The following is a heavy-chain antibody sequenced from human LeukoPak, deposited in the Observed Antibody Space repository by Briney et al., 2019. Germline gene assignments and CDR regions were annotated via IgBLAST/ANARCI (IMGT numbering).Heavy chain of an antibody. CDR1: GGTFSRYA. D-gene: IGHD6-6*01. J-gene: IGHJ4*02. CDR2: IIPILGTA. CDR3: PIARTSSSLAIDY. V-gene: IGHV1-69*04. Sequence: ASLKVSCKASGGTFSRYAISSVRHNPRQKLQSRGRIIPILGTANYEPTFRGRVTITADKSTTPAYIELSTRRAENTAVYSFPIARTSSSLAIDYWGKGPLATASS.